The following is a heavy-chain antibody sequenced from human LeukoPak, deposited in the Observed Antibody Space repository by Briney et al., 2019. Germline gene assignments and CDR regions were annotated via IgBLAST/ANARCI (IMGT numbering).Heavy chain of an antibody. D-gene: IGHD6-19*01. CDR1: GFTLSSYG. J-gene: IGHJ5*02. CDR3: ARDWGASGWYNWFDP. Sequence: GGSLRLSCPTSGFTLSSYGMHWVRQAPGKGLEWVAIIAHDGVNKYYTDSVKGRFTISRENSRNTLYLQMNSLRPEDTAVYYCARDWGASGWYNWFDPWGQGTLVTVSS. V-gene: IGHV3-30*19. CDR2: IAHDGVNK.